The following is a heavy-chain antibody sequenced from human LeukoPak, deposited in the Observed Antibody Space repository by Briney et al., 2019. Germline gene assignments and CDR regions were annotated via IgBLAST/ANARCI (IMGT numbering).Heavy chain of an antibody. CDR2: MSSGSRYI. V-gene: IGHV3-21*01. D-gene: IGHD3-3*01. J-gene: IGHJ4*02. CDR3: ARDRPTGASRLFVVQ. Sequence: PGGSLRLSCAASGLTFSSYSMTWVRQAPGKGLEWVSSMSSGSRYIYYADSVRGRFTISRDNAKNSLYLLMNSLRAEDTAVYYCARDRPTGASRLFVVQWGQGTLVTASS. CDR1: GLTFSSYS.